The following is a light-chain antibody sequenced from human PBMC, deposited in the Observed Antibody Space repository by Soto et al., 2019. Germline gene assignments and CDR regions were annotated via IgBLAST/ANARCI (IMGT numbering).Light chain of an antibody. V-gene: IGKV1-39*01. CDR3: QQSYSTPWT. J-gene: IGKJ1*01. CDR1: QGISGY. Sequence: DIQMTQSPSSLSASVGDRVTITCRASQGISGYLNWYQQKPGKAPKLLIYAASSLQSGVPSRFSGSGSGTDFTLTISSLQPEDFATYYCQQSYSTPWTFGQGTKVEIK. CDR2: AAS.